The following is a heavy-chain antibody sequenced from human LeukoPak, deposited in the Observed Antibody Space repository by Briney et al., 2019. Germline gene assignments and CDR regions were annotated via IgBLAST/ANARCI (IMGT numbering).Heavy chain of an antibody. V-gene: IGHV3-64*01. CDR1: GFSFNTYA. D-gene: IGHD5-24*01. CDR2: INYNGDRT. Sequence: GGSLRLSCAASGFSFNTYAMHWVRQAPGKGLEYVSAINYNGDRTYYANSVKGRFIISRDNSRKTLLLQMGSLRAEDTAVYYCARDSGGDAYNDDFDSWGQGTLVTVSS. CDR3: ARDSGGDAYNDDFDS. J-gene: IGHJ4*02.